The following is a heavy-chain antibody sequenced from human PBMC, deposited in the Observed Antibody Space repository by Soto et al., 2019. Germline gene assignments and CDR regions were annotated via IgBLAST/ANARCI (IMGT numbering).Heavy chain of an antibody. CDR1: GFTFSSYS. J-gene: IGHJ4*02. CDR3: AKAGHSLNFDY. V-gene: IGHV3-23*01. CDR2: ISGSGVST. D-gene: IGHD4-4*01. Sequence: PGGSLRLSCAASGFTFSSYSISWVRQAPWKGLEWVSAISGSGVSTYYADYVKGRFTISRDNSKNTLYLQMNILRAEDTAVYYCAKAGHSLNFDYWGQGSLISVSS.